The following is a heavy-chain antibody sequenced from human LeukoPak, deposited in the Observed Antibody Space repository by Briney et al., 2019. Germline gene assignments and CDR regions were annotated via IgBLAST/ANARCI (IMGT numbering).Heavy chain of an antibody. CDR3: ARGDIGYNWFDP. Sequence: PSETLSLTCTVSGGSISSYYWNWIRQPAGKGLEWIGRINTSGSTNYNPSLKSRVTVSIDTSKNQFSLKLRSVTAADTPVYYCARGDIGYNWFDPWGQGTLVTVSS. V-gene: IGHV4-4*07. CDR2: INTSGST. J-gene: IGHJ5*02. CDR1: GGSISSYY. D-gene: IGHD3-9*01.